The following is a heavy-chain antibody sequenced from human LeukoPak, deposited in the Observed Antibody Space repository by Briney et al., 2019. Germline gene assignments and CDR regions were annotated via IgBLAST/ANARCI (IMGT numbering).Heavy chain of an antibody. Sequence: GGSLRLSCAASGVTLSDHHMDWVRPAPGKGREGVGRTRDKARGYTTEYAASVKGRFTISRDDSKTLVYLQMTSLRTADTAVYFCARDGAEGDNSAFDMWGQGTVVTVSS. CDR1: GVTLSDHH. CDR3: ARDGAEGDNSAFDM. D-gene: IGHD3-22*01. CDR2: TRDKARGYTT. J-gene: IGHJ3*02. V-gene: IGHV3-72*01.